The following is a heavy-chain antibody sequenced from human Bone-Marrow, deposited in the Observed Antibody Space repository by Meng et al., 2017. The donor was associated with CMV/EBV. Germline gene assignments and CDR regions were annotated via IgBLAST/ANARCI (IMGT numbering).Heavy chain of an antibody. CDR2: IIPIFGTA. Sequence: SVKVSCKASGGTFSSYAISWVRQAPGQGLEWMGGIIPIFGTANYAQKFQGRVTITTDESTSTAYMELSSLRSEDTAVYYCALRFIASNTWYEADYWGQGALVTVSS. J-gene: IGHJ4*02. CDR3: ALRFIASNTWYEADY. D-gene: IGHD6-13*01. CDR1: GGTFSSYA. V-gene: IGHV1-69*05.